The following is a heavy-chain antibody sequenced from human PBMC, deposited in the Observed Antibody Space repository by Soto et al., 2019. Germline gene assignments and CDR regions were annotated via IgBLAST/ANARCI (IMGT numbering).Heavy chain of an antibody. CDR3: ARNYGLFDF. CDR1: GFTLETYS. J-gene: IGHJ4*02. Sequence: PGGSLRLSCAASGFTLETYSMSWVRQAPGKGLECVSSISRSGGAIHYADSVKGRFVISRDNAENSLYLRMSSLRAEDTAVYYCARNYGLFDFWGQGTLVTVSS. CDR2: ISRSGGAI. V-gene: IGHV3-21*01. D-gene: IGHD4-17*01.